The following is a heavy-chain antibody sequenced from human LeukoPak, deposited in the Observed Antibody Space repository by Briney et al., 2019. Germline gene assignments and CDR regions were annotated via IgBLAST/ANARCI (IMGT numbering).Heavy chain of an antibody. D-gene: IGHD1-26*01. CDR2: INAASDDT. CDR3: ARVSGSPS. J-gene: IGHJ4*02. V-gene: IGHV1-2*06. CDR1: GYTFINYA. Sequence: ASVKVSCKASGYTFINYAIHWVRQAPGQGLEWMGRINAASDDTKYSQKFQGRVTMTRDTSISTAYMELSRLRSDDTAVYYCARVSGSPSWGQGTLVTVSS.